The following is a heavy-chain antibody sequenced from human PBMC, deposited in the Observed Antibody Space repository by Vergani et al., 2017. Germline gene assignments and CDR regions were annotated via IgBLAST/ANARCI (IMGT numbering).Heavy chain of an antibody. D-gene: IGHD6-13*01. CDR2: ISPDGFST. V-gene: IGHV1-46*01. CDR3: AREGGQLGPSDWFDP. CDR1: GYTFTAYY. J-gene: IGHJ5*02. Sequence: QVQLVQSGAEVGKPGASVKISCKASGYTFTAYYIHWVRQAPEQGLEWVGVISPDGFSTFYAQKFQGRVTITRDTSTSTVYVEVTSLRSDDTAVYYCAREGGQLGPSDWFDPWGQGTLVTVSS.